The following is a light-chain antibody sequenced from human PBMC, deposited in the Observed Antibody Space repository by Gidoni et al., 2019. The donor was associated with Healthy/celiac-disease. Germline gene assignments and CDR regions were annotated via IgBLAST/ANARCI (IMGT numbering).Light chain of an antibody. J-gene: IGKJ1*01. CDR3: QQYGSSPRT. CDR1: QSVSSSY. CDR2: GAS. Sequence: EIVLTQSPGTLSLSPGERATLSRRASQSVSSSYLAWYQQKPGQATRLLIYGASSRDTGIPDRFSGSGSGTDFTLTISRLEPEDFAVYYCQQYGSSPRTFGQGTKVEIK. V-gene: IGKV3-20*01.